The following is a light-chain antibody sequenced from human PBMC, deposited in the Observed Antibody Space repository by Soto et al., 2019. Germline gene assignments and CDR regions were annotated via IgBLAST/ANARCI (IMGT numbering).Light chain of an antibody. V-gene: IGKV1-27*01. CDR3: LKYNTAPWT. CDR2: SAS. CDR1: QGIDNS. J-gene: IGKJ1*01. Sequence: IRMTQSPSSLSASVGDRVTITCRASQGIDNSLAWFQKRPGKVPQLLVYSASTLGPGVPSRFSGSGSGTDFTLTISSLQPEDVATYYCLKYNTAPWTFGHGTKVEI.